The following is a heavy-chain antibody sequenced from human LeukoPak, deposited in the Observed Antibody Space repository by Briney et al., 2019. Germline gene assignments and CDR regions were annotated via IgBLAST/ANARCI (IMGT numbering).Heavy chain of an antibody. J-gene: IGHJ4*02. Sequence: GGSLRLSCAASGFTFSSYAINWVRQAPGKGLEWVSSISGTGGGTYYADSVKGRFTISRDNSKKTLYLQMNSLRAEDTAVYYCAKDVGATTEEAGDLDYWGQGTLVTVSS. V-gene: IGHV3-23*01. D-gene: IGHD1-26*01. CDR1: GFTFSSYA. CDR2: ISGTGGGT. CDR3: AKDVGATTEEAGDLDY.